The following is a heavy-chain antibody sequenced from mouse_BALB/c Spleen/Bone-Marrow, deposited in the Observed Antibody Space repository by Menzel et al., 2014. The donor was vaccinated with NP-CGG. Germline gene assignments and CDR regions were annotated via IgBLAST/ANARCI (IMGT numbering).Heavy chain of an antibody. CDR3: ANWGYYAMDY. CDR2: LDPETGGT. J-gene: IGHJ4*01. V-gene: IGHV1-15*01. D-gene: IGHD4-1*01. CDR1: GYTFTDYE. Sequence: QVQLQQSGAELVRPGASATLSCKASGYTFTDYEMHRVKQTPVHGLEWIGTLDPETGGTAYNQKFKDMATLTADKSSTTAYMELRSLTSEDSAVYYCANWGYYAMDYWGQGISVTVSS.